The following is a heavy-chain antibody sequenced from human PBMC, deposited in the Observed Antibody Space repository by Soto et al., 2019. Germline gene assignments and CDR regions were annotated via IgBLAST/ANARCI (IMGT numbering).Heavy chain of an antibody. D-gene: IGHD2-21*01. V-gene: IGHV4-59*01. Sequence: QVHLQESGPGLVKPSETLSLTCTVSGGSISSYYWNWIRQPPGKGLEWIGYILYSGSTNYNPSLKSRVTISVDTSKSQFSLKLSSVTAADTAMYYCASSKVGGGESDWGQGTLVTVSS. CDR3: ASSKVGGGESD. CDR1: GGSISSYY. CDR2: ILYSGST. J-gene: IGHJ4*02.